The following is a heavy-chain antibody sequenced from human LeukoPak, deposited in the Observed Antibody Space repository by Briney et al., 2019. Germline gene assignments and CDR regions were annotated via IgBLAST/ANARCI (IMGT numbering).Heavy chain of an antibody. V-gene: IGHV4-59*01. D-gene: IGHD2-2*02. J-gene: IGHJ6*03. CDR1: GGSISSFY. Sequence: SETLSLTCTVSGGSISSFYWRWIRQPPGKGLEWIGYIYYSGSTNYNPSLKSRVTISVDTSKNQFSLKLSSVTAADTAVYYCARADCSSTSCYRSYYYYMDVWGKGTTVTVSS. CDR2: IYYSGST. CDR3: ARADCSSTSCYRSYYYYMDV.